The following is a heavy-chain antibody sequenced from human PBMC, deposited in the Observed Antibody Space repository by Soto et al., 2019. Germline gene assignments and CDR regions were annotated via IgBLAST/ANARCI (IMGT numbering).Heavy chain of an antibody. CDR1: GFNFSSYA. Sequence: QVQLVESGGGVVQPGRTLRLSCAASGFNFSSYAVHWVRQAPGKRQECVSFISYDGSNKYFADSVKGRFTISSDNSKNTLYVQMNSLRAEDTAVYYCARDHVDTAMVHYYYGMDVWGQGTTVTVSS. CDR3: ARDHVDTAMVHYYYGMDV. V-gene: IGHV3-30-3*01. J-gene: IGHJ6*02. CDR2: ISYDGSNK. D-gene: IGHD5-18*01.